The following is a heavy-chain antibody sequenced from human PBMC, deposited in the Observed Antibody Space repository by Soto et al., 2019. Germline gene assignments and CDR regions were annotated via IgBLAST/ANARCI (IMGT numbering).Heavy chain of an antibody. D-gene: IGHD5-12*01. CDR1: GGSISSGDYY. Sequence: SETLSLTCTVSGGSISSGDYYWSWIRQPPGKGLEWIGYIYYSGSTNYNPSLKSRVTISVDTSKNQFSLKLSSVTAADTAVYYCARGDIVATRTDAFDIWGQGTMVTVSS. V-gene: IGHV4-30-4*01. CDR3: ARGDIVATRTDAFDI. CDR2: IYYSGST. J-gene: IGHJ3*02.